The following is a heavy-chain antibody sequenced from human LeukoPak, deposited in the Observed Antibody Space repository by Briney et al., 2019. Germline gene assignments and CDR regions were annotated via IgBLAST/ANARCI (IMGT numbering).Heavy chain of an antibody. V-gene: IGHV3-11*01. CDR2: ISSSGSTI. D-gene: IGHD3-22*01. J-gene: IGHJ4*02. CDR1: GFTVSSNY. Sequence: GGSLRLSCAASGFTVSSNYMSWVRQAPGKGLEWVSYISSSGSTIYYADSVKGRFTISRDNAKNSLYLQMNSLRAEDTAVYYCASFPGPGFYYDSSGYYPAYWGQGTLVTVSS. CDR3: ASFPGPGFYYDSSGYYPAY.